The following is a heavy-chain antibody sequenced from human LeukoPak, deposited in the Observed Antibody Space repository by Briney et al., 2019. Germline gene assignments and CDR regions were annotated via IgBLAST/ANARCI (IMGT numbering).Heavy chain of an antibody. J-gene: IGHJ5*01. Sequence: SETLSLTCGLNGGSFGDHFWGWFRQSPGKGLEWIGEANQRGTINSNPSLKSRVAISVETSKNQFSLKLTSVTAADTAVYYCARINLWPGNWIDSWGQGSLVTVSS. CDR1: GGSFGDHF. CDR2: ANQRGTI. V-gene: IGHV4-34*01. CDR3: ARINLWPGNWIDS. D-gene: IGHD2/OR15-2a*01.